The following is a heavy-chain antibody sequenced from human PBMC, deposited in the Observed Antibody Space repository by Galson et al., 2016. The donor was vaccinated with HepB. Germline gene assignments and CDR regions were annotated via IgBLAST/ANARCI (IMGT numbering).Heavy chain of an antibody. V-gene: IGHV3-30*18. CDR2: ISYDGSNK. CDR1: GFTFSTYG. J-gene: IGHJ4*02. Sequence: SLRLSCAASGFTFSTYGMHWVRQAPGKGLEWVAVISYDGSNKYYADSVKGRFTISRDNSKNTLYLQMNSLRAEDTAVYYCAKDYSGYYFDGTGYYNAFDYWGQGALVTASS. D-gene: IGHD3-22*01. CDR3: AKDYSGYYFDGTGYYNAFDY.